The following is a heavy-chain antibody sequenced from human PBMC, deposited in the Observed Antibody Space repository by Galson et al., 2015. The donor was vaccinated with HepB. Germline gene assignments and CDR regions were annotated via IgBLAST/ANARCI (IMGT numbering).Heavy chain of an antibody. Sequence: SVKVSCKASGYTFTSYGISWVRQAPGQGLEWMGWISAYNGNTNYARKLQGRVTMTTDTSTSTAYMELRSLRSDDTAVYYCATGIAAAGIWLYDYWGQGTLVTVSS. V-gene: IGHV1-18*04. CDR3: ATGIAAAGIWLYDY. CDR2: ISAYNGNT. CDR1: GYTFTSYG. D-gene: IGHD6-13*01. J-gene: IGHJ4*02.